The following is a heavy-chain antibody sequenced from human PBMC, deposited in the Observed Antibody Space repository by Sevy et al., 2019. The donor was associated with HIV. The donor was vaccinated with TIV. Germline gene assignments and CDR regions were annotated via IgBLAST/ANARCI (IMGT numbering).Heavy chain of an antibody. J-gene: IGHJ4*02. D-gene: IGHD2-8*01. V-gene: IGHV1-3*01. Sequence: ASVKVSCKASGYTFTSYAMHWVRQAPGQRLEWMGWINAGNGHTKYSEKFQGRVTITRDTSATSAYLELSSLTSEDTALYYCARDECINAVCYSWPFVLWGQGTLVTVSS. CDR2: INAGNGHT. CDR3: ARDECINAVCYSWPFVL. CDR1: GYTFTSYA.